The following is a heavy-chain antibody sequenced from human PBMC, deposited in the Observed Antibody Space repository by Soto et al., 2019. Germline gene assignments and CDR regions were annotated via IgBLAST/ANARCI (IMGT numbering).Heavy chain of an antibody. CDR2: INAGNGNT. Sequence: QVQLVQAGAEVKKPGASVKVSCKASGYTFTSYAMHWVRHAPGQRLEWMGLINAGNGNTQYSQKFQGRVTIARDTSASTAYMELSSMRSEDTAVYYCARERYSSGWYARYYFDYWGQGPLVTVSS. CDR1: GYTFTSYA. CDR3: ARERYSSGWYARYYFDY. J-gene: IGHJ4*02. V-gene: IGHV1-3*01. D-gene: IGHD6-19*01.